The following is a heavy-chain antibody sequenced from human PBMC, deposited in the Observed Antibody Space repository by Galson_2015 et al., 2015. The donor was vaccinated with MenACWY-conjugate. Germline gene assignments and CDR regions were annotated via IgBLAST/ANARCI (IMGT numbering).Heavy chain of an antibody. D-gene: IGHD3-22*01. V-gene: IGHV3-48*04. Sequence: SLRLSCAASGFTFSNYNMNWVRQAPGKGLEWVSYISSSTSTIYYADSVKGRFTISRDNAKNSLNLQMNSLRAEDTAVYYCARQFEFYYDVSGHFDYWGRGTLVTVSS. CDR1: GFTFSNYN. CDR3: ARQFEFYYDVSGHFDY. J-gene: IGHJ4*02. CDR2: ISSSTSTI.